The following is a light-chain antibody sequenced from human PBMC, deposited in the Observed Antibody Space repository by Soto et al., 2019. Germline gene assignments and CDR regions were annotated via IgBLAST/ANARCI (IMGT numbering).Light chain of an antibody. V-gene: IGLV4-60*03. J-gene: IGLJ3*02. CDR2: LEGSGSY. CDR1: SGHSSYI. Sequence: QPVLTQSSSASASLGSSVKLTCTLSSGHSSYIIAWHQQQPGKAPRYLMKLEGSGSYNKGSGVPDRFSGSNSGADRYLTISNLQSEDEADYYCETWDSNTHWVFGGGTKLTVL. CDR3: ETWDSNTHWV.